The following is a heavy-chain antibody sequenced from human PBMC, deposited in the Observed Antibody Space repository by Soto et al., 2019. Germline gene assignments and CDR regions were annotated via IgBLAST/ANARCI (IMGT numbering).Heavy chain of an antibody. D-gene: IGHD3-10*01. V-gene: IGHV3-23*01. J-gene: IGHJ3*02. Sequence: GGSLRLSCAASGFAFSSHPMSWVRQAPEKGLEWVAGISDGGDLTYNADSVRGRFTISRDNSRNTLYLQMNSLRAEDTAVYYCARRVIGSSRAFDIWGQGTMVTVSS. CDR3: ARRVIGSSRAFDI. CDR1: GFAFSSHP. CDR2: ISDGGDLT.